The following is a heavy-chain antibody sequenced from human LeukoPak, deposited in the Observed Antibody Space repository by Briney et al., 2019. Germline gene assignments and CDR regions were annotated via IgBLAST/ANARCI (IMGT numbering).Heavy chain of an antibody. CDR1: GYTFTSYG. V-gene: IGHV1-18*01. CDR3: ASTYYDILTGYSYYFDY. CDR2: ISAYNGNT. J-gene: IGHJ4*02. Sequence: ASVKVSCKASGYTFTSYGIGWVRQAPGQGLEWMGWISAYNGNTNYAQKLQGRVTMTTDTSTSTAYMELRSLRSDDTAVYYCASTYYDILTGYSYYFDYWGQGTLVTVSS. D-gene: IGHD3-9*01.